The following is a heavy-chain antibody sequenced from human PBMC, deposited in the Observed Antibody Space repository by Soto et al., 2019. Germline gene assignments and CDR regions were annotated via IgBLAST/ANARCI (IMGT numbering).Heavy chain of an antibody. CDR1: GGSISSGGYY. V-gene: IGHV4-31*03. CDR3: ARSVFP. Sequence: QVQLQESGPGLVKPSQTLSLTCTVSGGSISSGGYYWSWIRQHPGKGLGWIGYIYYSGNTYYIPSLSSRVTISVDTSKNKFSLKLTCVTAADTAVYYCARSVFPWGQGTLVTVSS. CDR2: IYYSGNT. J-gene: IGHJ5*02.